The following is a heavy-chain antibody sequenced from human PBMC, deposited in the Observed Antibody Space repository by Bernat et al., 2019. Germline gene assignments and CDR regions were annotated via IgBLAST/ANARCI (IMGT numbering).Heavy chain of an antibody. J-gene: IGHJ6*03. V-gene: IGHV1-69*01. CDR3: ARDSLAVDYYGSVSYAHHDNYCYNYLDV. Sequence: QVQLVQSGAEVKKPGSSVKVSCKASGGTFSSYAISWVRQAPGQGLEWMGGIIPIFGTANYAQKFQGRVTITADESTSTAYMELSSLRSEDMAVYYCARDSLAVDYYGSVSYAHHDNYCYNYLDVWGQGTTVTVSS. CDR2: IIPIFGTA. D-gene: IGHD3-10*01. CDR1: GGTFSSYA.